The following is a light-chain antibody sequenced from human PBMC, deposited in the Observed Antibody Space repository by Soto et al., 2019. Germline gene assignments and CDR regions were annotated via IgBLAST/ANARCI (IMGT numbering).Light chain of an antibody. Sequence: DIQMTQSPSSLSASVGDRVTITCRAGQAINNYLNWYQQKPGKAPKLLISAASSLQSGVPSRSSGSRSGTDFTLTISSLQPEDFATYYCQQSYSNPSFGGGTKVEIK. J-gene: IGKJ4*01. CDR1: QAINNY. CDR2: AAS. CDR3: QQSYSNPS. V-gene: IGKV1-39*01.